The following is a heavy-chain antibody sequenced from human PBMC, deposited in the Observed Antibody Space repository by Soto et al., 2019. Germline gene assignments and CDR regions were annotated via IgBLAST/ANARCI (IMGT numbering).Heavy chain of an antibody. Sequence: QVQLVESGGGVVQPGRSLRLSCAASGFTFSSYGMHWVRQAPGKGLEWVAVIWYDGSNKYYADSVKGRFTISRDNSKNTLYLQMNSLRAEDTAVYYCARAAVRVDDFDIWGQGTMVTVSS. CDR2: IWYDGSNK. CDR3: ARAAVRVDDFDI. V-gene: IGHV3-33*01. D-gene: IGHD6-13*01. CDR1: GFTFSSYG. J-gene: IGHJ3*02.